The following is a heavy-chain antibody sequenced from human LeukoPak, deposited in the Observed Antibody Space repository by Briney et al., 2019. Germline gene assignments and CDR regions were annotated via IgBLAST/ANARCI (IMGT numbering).Heavy chain of an antibody. V-gene: IGHV3-21*01. J-gene: IGHJ3*02. CDR2: ISTSSSYI. D-gene: IGHD3-16*01. Sequence: GGSLRLSCAASGFTFSSYSMNWVRQAPGKGLEWVSSISTSSSYIYYADSVKGRFTISRDNAKNSLYLQLNSLRAEDTAVYYCARWGTRDSFDIWGQGTMVTVSS. CDR3: ARWGTRDSFDI. CDR1: GFTFSSYS.